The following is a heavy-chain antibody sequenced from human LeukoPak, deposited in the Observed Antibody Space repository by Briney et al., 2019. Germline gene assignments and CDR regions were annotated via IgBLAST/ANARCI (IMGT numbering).Heavy chain of an antibody. CDR1: GGSITSSHW. V-gene: IGHV4-4*02. D-gene: IGHD5-12*01. CDR2: IYHSGST. CDR3: ARPGYSGYDLDAFDI. Sequence: SETLSLTCAGSGGSITSSHWWHWVRQPPGKGLEWIGEIYHSGSTNYNPSLKSRVTISVDTSKNQFSLKLSSVTAADTAVYYCARPGYSGYDLDAFDIWGQGTMVTVSS. J-gene: IGHJ3*02.